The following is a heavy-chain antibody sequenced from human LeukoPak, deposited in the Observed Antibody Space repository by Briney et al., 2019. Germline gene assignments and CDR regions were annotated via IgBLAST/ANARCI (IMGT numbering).Heavy chain of an antibody. CDR2: IYGGGNT. CDR1: GFTVSSNY. J-gene: IGHJ4*02. CDR3: ARDWYYYDSSGYS. Sequence: GGSLRLSCAVSGFTVSSNYMSWVRQAPGKGLEWVSAIYGGGNTYFADSVKGRFIISRDNSKNTLYLQVNSLRAEDTAVYYCARDWYYYDSSGYSWGQGTLVTVSS. D-gene: IGHD3-22*01. V-gene: IGHV3-66*01.